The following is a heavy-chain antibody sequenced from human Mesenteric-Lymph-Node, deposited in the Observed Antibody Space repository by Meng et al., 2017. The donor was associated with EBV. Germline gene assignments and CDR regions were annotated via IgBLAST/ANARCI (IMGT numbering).Heavy chain of an antibody. V-gene: IGHV3-11*01. CDR3: ARDRYGDYGDY. J-gene: IGHJ4*02. CDR2: ISYSGRAI. CDR1: GFIFSDYY. D-gene: IGHD4-17*01. Sequence: QVQLVEPGGGLVKPGGSLRLSCAASGFIFSDYYMSWIRQAPGKGLEWVSSISYSGRAIYHADSVKGRFSISRDDAKNSVYLQMNSLRVEDTAVYYCARDRYGDYGDYWGQGTLVTVSS.